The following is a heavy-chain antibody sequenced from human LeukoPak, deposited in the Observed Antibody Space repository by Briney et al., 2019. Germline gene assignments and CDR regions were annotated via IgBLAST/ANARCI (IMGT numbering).Heavy chain of an antibody. V-gene: IGHV4-31*11. D-gene: IGHD5-24*01. CDR1: GGSISSGGYS. CDR3: ARAIGDGYNYDY. Sequence: SETLSLTCAVSGGSISSGGYSWSWIRQHPGKGLEWIGYIYYSGSTYYNPSLKSRVTISVDTSKNQFSLKLSSVTAADTAVYYCARAIGDGYNYDYWGQGTLVTVSS. J-gene: IGHJ4*02. CDR2: IYYSGST.